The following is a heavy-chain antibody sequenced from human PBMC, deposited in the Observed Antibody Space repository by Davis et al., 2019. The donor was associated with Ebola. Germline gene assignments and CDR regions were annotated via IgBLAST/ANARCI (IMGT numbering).Heavy chain of an antibody. CDR2: INAGNGNT. CDR3: ARGDRAAPRYWYYGMDV. J-gene: IGHJ6*04. D-gene: IGHD6-6*01. Sequence: ASVKVSCKASGYTFTSYAMHWVRQAPGQRLEWMGWINAGNGNTKYSQKFQGRVTITRDTSASTAYMELSSLRSEDTAVYYCARGDRAAPRYWYYGMDVWGKGTTVTVSS. V-gene: IGHV1-3*01. CDR1: GYTFTSYA.